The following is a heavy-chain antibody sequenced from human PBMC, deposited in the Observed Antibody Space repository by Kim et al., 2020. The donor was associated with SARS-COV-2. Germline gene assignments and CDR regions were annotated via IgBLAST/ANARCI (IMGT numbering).Heavy chain of an antibody. D-gene: IGHD3-22*01. J-gene: IGHJ4*02. CDR2: IYYSGST. CDR1: GGSVSSGSYY. Sequence: SETLSLTCTVSGGSVSSGSYYWSWIRQPPGKGLEWIGYIYYSGSTNYNPSLKSRVTISVDTSKNQFSLKLSSVTAADTAVYYCARVVGSGTYYYDSSGYYYIDYWGQGTLVTVSS. CDR3: ARVVGSGTYYYDSSGYYYIDY. V-gene: IGHV4-61*01.